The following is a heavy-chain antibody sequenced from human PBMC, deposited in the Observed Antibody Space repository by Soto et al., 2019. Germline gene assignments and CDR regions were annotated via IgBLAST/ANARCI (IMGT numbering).Heavy chain of an antibody. D-gene: IGHD3-3*01. J-gene: IGHJ4*02. CDR1: GFSLKNYA. Sequence: GSLRLSCAASGFSLKNYAMTWVRQAPGKGLEWVSGISSSGDNIYYADSVKGRFTISRDNAKNSLYLQMNSLRAEDTAVYYCARVNDFWSGYDFDYWGQGTLVTVSS. CDR3: ARVNDFWSGYDFDY. CDR2: ISSSGDNI. V-gene: IGHV3-48*01.